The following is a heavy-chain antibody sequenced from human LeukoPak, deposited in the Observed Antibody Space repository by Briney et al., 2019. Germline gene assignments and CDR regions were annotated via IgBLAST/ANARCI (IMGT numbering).Heavy chain of an antibody. CDR2: INIDGSRG. Sequence: PGGSLRLSCAASGFIFSSYWMHWVRQAPGKGLVWVSRINIDGSRGNYVDSVKGRFTISRDNAKNTLFLQMNSLRAEDTAVYYCATYSSLNRREFQYWGQGTLLTVSS. J-gene: IGHJ1*01. CDR1: GFIFSSYW. D-gene: IGHD3-22*01. CDR3: ATYSSLNRREFQY. V-gene: IGHV3-74*01.